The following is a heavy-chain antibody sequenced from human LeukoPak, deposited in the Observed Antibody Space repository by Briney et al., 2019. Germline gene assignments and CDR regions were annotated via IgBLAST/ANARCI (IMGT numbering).Heavy chain of an antibody. D-gene: IGHD4-17*01. CDR2: IYYSGST. V-gene: IGHV4-31*03. CDR3: ATGDYGSNWFDP. Sequence: SETLSLTCTVSGSSISSGGYYWSWIRQHPGKGLEWIGYIYYSGSTYYNPSLKSRVTISVDTSKNQFSLKLSSVTAADTAVYYCATGDYGSNWFDPWGQGTLVTVSS. CDR1: GSSISSGGYY. J-gene: IGHJ5*02.